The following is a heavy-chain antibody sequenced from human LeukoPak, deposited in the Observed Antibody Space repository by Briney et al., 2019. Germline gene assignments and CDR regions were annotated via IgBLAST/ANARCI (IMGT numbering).Heavy chain of an antibody. CDR1: GYSFTNYA. J-gene: IGHJ4*02. D-gene: IGHD3-10*01. CDR2: INTNTGNP. CDR3: ARNNADGEGRFSY. Sequence: ASVNVSCKASGYSFTNYAMNWVRQAAGQGLEGMGWINTNTGNPTYAQGFTGRFVFSLDTSVSTAYLQISSLKAEDTAVYYCARNNADGEGRFSYWGQGTLVTVSS. V-gene: IGHV7-4-1*02.